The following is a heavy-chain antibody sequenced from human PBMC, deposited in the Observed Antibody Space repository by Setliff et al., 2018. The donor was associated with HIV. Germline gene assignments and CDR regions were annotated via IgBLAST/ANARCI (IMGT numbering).Heavy chain of an antibody. CDR1: GFTFSSYA. CDR2: ISGSGGST. J-gene: IGHJ4*02. Sequence: LRLSCAASGFTFSSYAMSWVRQAPGKGLEWVSAISGSGGSTYYADSVKGRFTISRDNSKNTLYLQMNSLRAEDTAVYYCAKAAGGPGFCYFDYWGQGTLVTSPQ. V-gene: IGHV3-23*01. D-gene: IGHD3-3*01. CDR3: AKAAGGPGFCYFDY.